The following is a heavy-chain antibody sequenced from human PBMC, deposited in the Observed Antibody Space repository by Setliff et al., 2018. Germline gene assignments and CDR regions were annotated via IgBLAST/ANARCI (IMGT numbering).Heavy chain of an antibody. D-gene: IGHD5-12*01. CDR3: ARCSRDGNNYVGSGLGPFDY. J-gene: IGHJ4*02. CDR2: IYHSGNT. CDR1: GGSISSHY. Sequence: PSETLSLTCTVSGGSISSHYWSWIRQPPGKGLEWIGYIYHSGNTNYNPSLKSRVTISIDTSKNQFSLKLSSVTAADTAVYYCARCSRDGNNYVGSGLGPFDYWGQGSLDTVSS. V-gene: IGHV4-59*11.